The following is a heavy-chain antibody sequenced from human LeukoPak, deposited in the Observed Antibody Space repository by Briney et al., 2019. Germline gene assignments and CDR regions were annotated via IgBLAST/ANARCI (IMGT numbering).Heavy chain of an antibody. Sequence: GGSLRLSCAASGFTFSSYSMNWVRQAPGKGLEWVSYISPSATTIYYADSVKGRFTISRDNAKNSLYLQMNSLRAEDTAVYYCAREYSSSSGRSFDYWGQGTLVTVSS. J-gene: IGHJ4*02. D-gene: IGHD6-6*01. CDR3: AREYSSSSGRSFDY. CDR2: ISPSATTI. V-gene: IGHV3-48*01. CDR1: GFTFSSYS.